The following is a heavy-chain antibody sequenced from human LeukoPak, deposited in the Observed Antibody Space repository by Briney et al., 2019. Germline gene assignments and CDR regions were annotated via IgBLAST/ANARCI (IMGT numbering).Heavy chain of an antibody. V-gene: IGHV4-39*07. CDR3: ARGNDYVWGSYRKPIDY. CDR2: IYYSGST. CDR1: GGSISSSSYY. Sequence: SETLSLTCTVSGGSISSSSYYWGWIRQPPGKGLEWIGSIYYSGSTYYNPSLKSRVTISVDTSKNQFSLKLSSVTAADTAVYYCARGNDYVWGSYRKPIDYWGQGTLVTVSS. J-gene: IGHJ4*02. D-gene: IGHD3-16*02.